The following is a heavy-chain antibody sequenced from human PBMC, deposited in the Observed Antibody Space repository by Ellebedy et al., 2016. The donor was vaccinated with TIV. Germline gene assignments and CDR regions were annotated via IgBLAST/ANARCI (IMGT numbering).Heavy chain of an antibody. Sequence: GESLKISXAASGFTFSSYGMHWVRQAPGKGLEWVAVISYDGSNKYYADSVKGRFTISRDNSKNTLYLQMNSLRAEDTAVYYCAKDRIYSSGWFRDSDAFDIWGQGTMVTVSS. D-gene: IGHD6-19*01. V-gene: IGHV3-30*18. CDR2: ISYDGSNK. CDR3: AKDRIYSSGWFRDSDAFDI. CDR1: GFTFSSYG. J-gene: IGHJ3*02.